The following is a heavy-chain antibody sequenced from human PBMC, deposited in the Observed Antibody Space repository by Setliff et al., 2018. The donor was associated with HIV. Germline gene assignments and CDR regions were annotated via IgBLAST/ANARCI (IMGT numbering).Heavy chain of an antibody. CDR3: ARRRIQHWGYWYFDL. CDR1: GYTFTGYY. J-gene: IGHJ2*01. Sequence: GASVKVSCKASGYTFTGYYMHWVRQAPGQGLEWMGRINPNSGGTNYAQKFQGRVTMTRDTSISTAYMELSRLRSDDTAVYYCARRRIQHWGYWYFDLWGRGTLGTVSS. V-gene: IGHV1-2*06. D-gene: IGHD5-18*01. CDR2: INPNSGGT.